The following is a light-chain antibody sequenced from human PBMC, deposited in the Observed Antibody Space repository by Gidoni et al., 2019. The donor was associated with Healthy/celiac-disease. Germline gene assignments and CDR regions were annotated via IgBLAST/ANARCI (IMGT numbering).Light chain of an antibody. CDR1: QSVSSY. V-gene: IGKV3-11*01. J-gene: IGKJ1*01. Sequence: IVFTQSPATLSLSPGERSTLSCRASQSVSSYLAWYQQKPGQAPRLLIYDASNRATGIPARFSGSGSGTDFTLTISSIEPEDFAVYYCQQRSNWPPWTFGQXTKVEIK. CDR3: QQRSNWPPWT. CDR2: DAS.